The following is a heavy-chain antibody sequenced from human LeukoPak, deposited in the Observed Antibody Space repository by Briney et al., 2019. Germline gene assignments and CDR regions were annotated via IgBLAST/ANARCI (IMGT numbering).Heavy chain of an antibody. Sequence: GGSLRLSCAASGFAVSNNYMSWVRQAPGEGLEWVSVIYSSGSTYYADSVKGRFTISRDNSKNTLYLQMNSLRAEDTAVYYCARDDIGSGYYRRYFQNWGQGTLVTVSS. J-gene: IGHJ1*01. CDR3: ARDDIGSGYYRRYFQN. CDR2: IYSSGST. V-gene: IGHV3-66*01. CDR1: GFAVSNNY. D-gene: IGHD3-3*01.